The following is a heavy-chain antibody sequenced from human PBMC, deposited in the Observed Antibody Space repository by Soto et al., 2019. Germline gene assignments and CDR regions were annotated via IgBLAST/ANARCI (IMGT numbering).Heavy chain of an antibody. V-gene: IGHV1-18*01. CDR2: IYSKAGKM. CDR3: ARDIAFDIDY. D-gene: IGHD2-15*01. Sequence: QVHLLQSVAEVQKPGASVKVSCKTSGYTFNDFGITWVRQAPGLGLEWLGWIYSKAGKMNFAPQFQNRVIITTDTSTSTAFMELTSLPFDNSAIYFCARDIAFDIDYWGQGTLVTGS. J-gene: IGHJ4*02. CDR1: GYTFNDFG.